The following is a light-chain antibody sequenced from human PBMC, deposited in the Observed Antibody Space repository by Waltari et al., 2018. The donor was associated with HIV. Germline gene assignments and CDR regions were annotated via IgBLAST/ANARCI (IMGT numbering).Light chain of an antibody. CDR2: LNSDGSY. V-gene: IGLV4-69*01. J-gene: IGLJ2*01. Sequence: LVLTQSPSASASLGASVRLTCTLTIGHSNSVIACLQQRPEKGPRFLMRLNSDGSYTRGDGIPDRFSGSSSGAERYVTISSLQSDDEADYYCQTWGTGIVVFGGGTKLAVL. CDR1: IGHSNSV. CDR3: QTWGTGIVV.